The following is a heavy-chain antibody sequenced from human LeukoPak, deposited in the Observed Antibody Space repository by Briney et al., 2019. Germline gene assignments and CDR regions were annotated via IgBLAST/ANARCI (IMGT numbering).Heavy chain of an antibody. J-gene: IGHJ6*02. Sequence: SETLSLTCTVSGGSISSYYWSWIRQPPGKGLEWIGYIYYSGSTNYNPSLKSRVTISVDTSKNQFSLKLSSVTAADTAVYYCARDRSVRYFDWLSDYYYGMDVWGQGTTVTVPS. CDR2: IYYSGST. V-gene: IGHV4-59*01. CDR3: ARDRSVRYFDWLSDYYYGMDV. D-gene: IGHD3-9*01. CDR1: GGSISSYY.